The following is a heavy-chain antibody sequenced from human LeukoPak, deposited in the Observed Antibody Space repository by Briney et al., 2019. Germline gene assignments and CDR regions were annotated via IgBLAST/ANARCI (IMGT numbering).Heavy chain of an antibody. J-gene: IGHJ3*02. D-gene: IGHD6-19*01. CDR2: MNPNSGNT. V-gene: IGHV1-8*03. CDR1: GYTFTSYD. Sequence: ASVKVSCKASGYTFTSYDINWVRQATGQGLEWMGWMNPNSGNTGYAQKFQGRVTITRNTSISTAYMELSSLRSEDTAVYYCARDYSSGWYGWAVAAFDIWGQGTMVTVSS. CDR3: ARDYSSGWYGWAVAAFDI.